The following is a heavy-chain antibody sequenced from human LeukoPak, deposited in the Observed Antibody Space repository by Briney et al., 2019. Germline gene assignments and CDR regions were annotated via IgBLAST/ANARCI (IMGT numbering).Heavy chain of an antibody. D-gene: IGHD6-13*01. CDR3: ARHEYSSSWYSA. CDR2: IYYSGST. J-gene: IGHJ5*02. V-gene: IGHV4-39*01. Sequence: PSETLSLTCTVSGGSISSSSYYWGWIRQPPGKGLEWIGSIYYSGSTYYNPSLKSRVTISVDTSKNQFSLKLSSVTAADTAVYYCARHEYSSSWYSAWGQGTRVTVSS. CDR1: GGSISSSSYY.